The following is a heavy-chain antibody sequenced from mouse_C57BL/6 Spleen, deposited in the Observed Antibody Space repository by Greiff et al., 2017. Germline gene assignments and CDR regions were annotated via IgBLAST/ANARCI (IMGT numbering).Heavy chain of an antibody. Sequence: VQLVESGPGLVAPSQSLSITCTVSGFSLTSYGVDLVRQSPGTGLEWLGVIWGVGSTNYNSALKSRLSISKDNSKSQVFLKMNSLQTDDTAMYYCASGGGYGSSEWFAYWGQGTLVTVSA. J-gene: IGHJ3*01. CDR2: IWGVGST. CDR3: ASGGGYGSSEWFAY. V-gene: IGHV2-6*01. CDR1: GFSLTSYG. D-gene: IGHD1-1*01.